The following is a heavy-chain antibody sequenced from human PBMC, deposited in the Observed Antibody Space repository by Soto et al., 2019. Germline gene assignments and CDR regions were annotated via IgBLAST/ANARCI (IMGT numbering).Heavy chain of an antibody. V-gene: IGHV3-48*03. CDR1: GFTFSSYE. J-gene: IGHJ4*02. CDR3: ASPPYGVLPSY. D-gene: IGHD4-17*01. CDR2: ISSSGSTI. Sequence: GGSLRLSCAASGFTFSSYEMNWVRQAPGKGLEWVSYISSSGSTIYYADSVKGRFTISRDNAKNSLYLQMNSLRAEDTAVYYCASPPYGVLPSYWGQGTLVTVS.